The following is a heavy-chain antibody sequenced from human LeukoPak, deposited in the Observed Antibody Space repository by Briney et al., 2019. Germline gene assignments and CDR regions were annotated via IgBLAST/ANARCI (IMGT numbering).Heavy chain of an antibody. J-gene: IGHJ6*03. CDR1: GGSISNKY. D-gene: IGHD3-10*01. V-gene: IGHV4-4*07. CDR3: AREEYYGSGSYYSYYYYYMDV. CDR2: IYTSGST. Sequence: SSETLSLTCTVSGGSISNKYWSWIRQPAGKGLEWIGRIYTSGSTNYNPSLKSRVTISVDTSKNQFSLKLSSVTAADTAVYYCAREEYYGSGSYYSYYYYYMDVWGKGTTVTISS.